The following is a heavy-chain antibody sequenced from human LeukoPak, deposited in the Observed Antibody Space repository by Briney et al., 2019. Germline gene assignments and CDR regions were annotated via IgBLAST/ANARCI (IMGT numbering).Heavy chain of an antibody. D-gene: IGHD1-26*01. CDR1: RYAFTSYY. CDR2: INPSIGST. V-gene: IGHV1-46*01. CDR3: AISGNYFRPFDY. Sequence: ASVKVSCKASRYAFTSYYIHWVRQAPGQGLEWMGIINPSIGSTNYSQKFQGRVTMTRDTSTSTVYMELSSLNSEDTAVFYCAISGNYFRPFDYWGQGTLVSVSS. J-gene: IGHJ4*02.